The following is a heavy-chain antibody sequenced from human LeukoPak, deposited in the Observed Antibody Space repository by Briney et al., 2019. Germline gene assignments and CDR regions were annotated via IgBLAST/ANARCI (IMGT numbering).Heavy chain of an antibody. CDR1: VYTFTGYD. D-gene: IGHD2-15*01. CDR2: MNPNSGNT. V-gene: IGHV1-8*03. Sequence: VSVKVSCKASVYTFTGYDINWVRQATGQGLEWMGWMNPNSGNTGYAQKFQGRVTITRNTSISTAYMELSSLRSEDTAVYYCARRDCSGGTCRTRIFDYWGQGTLVTVSS. J-gene: IGHJ4*02. CDR3: ARRDCSGGTCRTRIFDY.